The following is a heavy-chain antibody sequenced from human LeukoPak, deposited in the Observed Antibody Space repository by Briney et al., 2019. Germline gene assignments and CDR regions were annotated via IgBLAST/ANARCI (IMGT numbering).Heavy chain of an antibody. Sequence: ASVKVSCKASGYTFTGYGITWVRQAPGQGLEWMGWISTYNGDTKYAQKFQGRVTMTTDTSTSTAYMELRSLRSDDTAVYYCARDPSNTSGWYIYFDYWGQGTLVTVSS. CDR3: ARDPSNTSGWYIYFDY. D-gene: IGHD6-19*01. CDR2: ISTYNGDT. V-gene: IGHV1-18*01. CDR1: GYTFTGYG. J-gene: IGHJ4*02.